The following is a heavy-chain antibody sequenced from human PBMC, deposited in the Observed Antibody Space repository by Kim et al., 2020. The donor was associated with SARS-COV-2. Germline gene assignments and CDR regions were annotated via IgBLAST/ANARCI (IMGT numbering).Heavy chain of an antibody. J-gene: IGHJ4*02. D-gene: IGHD6-19*01. V-gene: IGHV4-34*01. CDR2: INHSGST. Sequence: SETLSLTCAVYGGSFSGYYWSWIRQPPGKGLEWIGEINHSGSTNYNPSLKSRVTISVDTSKNQFSLKLSSVTAADTAVYYCARGTIAVAGKGGWLQLRDLDYWGQGTLVTVSS. CDR3: ARGTIAVAGKGGWLQLRDLDY. CDR1: GGSFSGYY.